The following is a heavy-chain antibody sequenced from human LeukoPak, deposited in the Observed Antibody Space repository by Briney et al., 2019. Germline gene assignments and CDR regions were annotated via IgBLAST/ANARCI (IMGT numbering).Heavy chain of an antibody. V-gene: IGHV4-34*01. CDR1: GRSFSGYY. D-gene: IGHD6-19*01. J-gene: IGHJ4*02. CDR2: ITHSGST. CDR3: ARGVTEAPTGIAVARYYFDY. Sequence: SETLSLTCAVYGRSFSGYYWIWLRQPPGKGLEWLGEITHSGSTNYNPSLKSRVTISVDTSKNQFSLKLSSVTAADTAVYYCARGVTEAPTGIAVARYYFDYWGQGTLVTVSS.